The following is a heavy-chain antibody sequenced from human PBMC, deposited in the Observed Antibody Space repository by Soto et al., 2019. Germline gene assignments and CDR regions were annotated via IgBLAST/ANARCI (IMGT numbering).Heavy chain of an antibody. V-gene: IGHV4-59*01. J-gene: IGHJ6*02. CDR1: GGSISSYY. CDR2: IYYGGST. D-gene: IGHD1-26*01. Sequence: SETLSLTCTVSGGSISSYYWSWIRQPPGKGLEWIGYIYYGGSTNYNPSLKSRVTISVDTSKNQFSLKLSSVTAADTAVYYCASSTLRYSGFYYVGDYYYYCMDFLGQGTTVTVSS. CDR3: ASSTLRYSGFYYVGDYYYYCMDF.